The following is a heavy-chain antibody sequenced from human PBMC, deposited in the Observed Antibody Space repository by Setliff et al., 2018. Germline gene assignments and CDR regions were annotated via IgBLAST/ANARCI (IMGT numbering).Heavy chain of an antibody. D-gene: IGHD3-9*01. J-gene: IGHJ4*02. CDR2: IQGTGNT. CDR1: GGSFDSGTHY. CDR3: AGTPARGTTWLSPFDY. V-gene: IGHV4-61*02. Sequence: SETLSLTCTVPGGSFDSGTHYWSWIRQPAGKVPEWIGLIQGTGNTNYNPSLQSRATISIDTSKNQISLKITSVPAADTALYSCAGTPARGTTWLSPFDYWGQGIQVTVSS.